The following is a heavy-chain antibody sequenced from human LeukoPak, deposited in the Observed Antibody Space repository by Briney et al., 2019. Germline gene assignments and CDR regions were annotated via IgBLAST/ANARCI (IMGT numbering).Heavy chain of an antibody. CDR2: IYPGDSDT. J-gene: IGHJ4*02. V-gene: IGHV5-51*01. CDR3: ARLRTTYDFWSGSETGGADY. CDR1: GYSFTSYW. Sequence: GESLKISCKGSGYSFTSYWIGWVRQMPGKGLEWMGIIYPGDSDTRYSPSFQGQVTISADKSISTAYLQWSSLKASDTAMYYCARLRTTYDFWSGSETGGADYWGQGTLVTVSS. D-gene: IGHD3-3*01.